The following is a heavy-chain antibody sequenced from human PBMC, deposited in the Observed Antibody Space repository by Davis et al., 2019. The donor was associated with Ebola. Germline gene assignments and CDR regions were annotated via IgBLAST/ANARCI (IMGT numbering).Heavy chain of an antibody. CDR3: VKDRGYSYGYVGYYYYGMDV. CDR1: GFTFSSYA. Sequence: GESLKISCAASGFTFSSYAMSWVRQAPGKGLEWVSAISGSGGSTYYADSVKGRFTISRDNSKNTLYLQMSSLRAEDTAVYYCVKDRGYSYGYVGYYYYGMDVWGQGTTVTVSS. V-gene: IGHV3-23*01. D-gene: IGHD5-18*01. CDR2: ISGSGGST. J-gene: IGHJ6*02.